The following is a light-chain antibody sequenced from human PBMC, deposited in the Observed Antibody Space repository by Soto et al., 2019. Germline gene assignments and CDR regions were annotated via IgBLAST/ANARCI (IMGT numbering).Light chain of an antibody. Sequence: EIVLTQSPGTLSLSPGERATLSCRASQSVSSSYLAWYQQKPGQAPRLLIYGASSRATGIPDRFSGSVSETEFNLNISRREPEDFAVYYCQQYGSSSWTFGQGTKVEIK. V-gene: IGKV3-20*01. J-gene: IGKJ1*01. CDR3: QQYGSSSWT. CDR1: QSVSSSY. CDR2: GAS.